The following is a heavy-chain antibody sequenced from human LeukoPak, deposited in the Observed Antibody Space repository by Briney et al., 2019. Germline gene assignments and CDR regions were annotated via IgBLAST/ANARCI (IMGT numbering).Heavy chain of an antibody. CDR1: GFNFGDHY. CDR2: SRNRAKSYTT. CDR3: ARVGPDQYLEYFHH. V-gene: IGHV3-72*01. J-gene: IGHJ1*01. Sequence: GGSLRLSCAVSGFNFGDHYMDWVRQAPGKGLEWVVRSRNRAKSYTTDYAASVKGRFTISRDDSKSTLYLQMNSLETEDTAVYYCARVGPDQYLEYFHHWGQGTLVTVSS. D-gene: IGHD1-26*01.